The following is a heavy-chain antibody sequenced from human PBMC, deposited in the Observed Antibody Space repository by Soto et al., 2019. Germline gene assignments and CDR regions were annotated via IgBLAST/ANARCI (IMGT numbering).Heavy chain of an antibody. Sequence: GGPLRLSCVDAGSNFSDYAMSWVRKAKGKGLEWVSSLSGSGDNSYYADSVKGRFTISRDNSKNTLYLQMNSLRDDDTAVYYCTKAGHCSGGTCQVAFDIWGQGTMVTVSS. CDR1: GSNFSDYA. D-gene: IGHD2-15*01. J-gene: IGHJ3*02. CDR3: TKAGHCSGGTCQVAFDI. V-gene: IGHV3-23*01. CDR2: LSGSGDNS.